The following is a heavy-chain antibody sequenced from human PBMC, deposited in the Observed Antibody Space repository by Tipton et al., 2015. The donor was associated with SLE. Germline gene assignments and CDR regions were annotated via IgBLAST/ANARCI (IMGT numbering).Heavy chain of an antibody. CDR2: IENDGSST. V-gene: IGHV3-74*01. CDR1: GFTFSSYW. Sequence: SLRLSCVASGFTFSSYWIHWVRQAPGKGLVWVSRIENDGSSTRYADSVKGRLTISRDNAKNTVYLQMNSLRVEDTAVYYCARVLRGGLRYFDAWGQGTLVTGSS. CDR3: ARVLRGGLRYFDA. D-gene: IGHD4-17*01. J-gene: IGHJ4*02.